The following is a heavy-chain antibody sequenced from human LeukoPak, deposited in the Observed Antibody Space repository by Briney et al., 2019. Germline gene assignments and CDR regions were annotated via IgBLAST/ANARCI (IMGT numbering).Heavy chain of an antibody. CDR3: ARRYCSGGSCYSGGNWFDP. Sequence: KPSETLSLTCTVSGGSISSYYWSWIRQPPGKGLEWIGYIYYSGSTCYNPSLKSRVTISVDASKNQFSLKLSSVTAADTAVYYCARRYCSGGSCYSGGNWFDPWGQGTLVTVSS. J-gene: IGHJ5*02. CDR2: IYYSGST. V-gene: IGHV4-59*08. D-gene: IGHD2-15*01. CDR1: GGSISSYY.